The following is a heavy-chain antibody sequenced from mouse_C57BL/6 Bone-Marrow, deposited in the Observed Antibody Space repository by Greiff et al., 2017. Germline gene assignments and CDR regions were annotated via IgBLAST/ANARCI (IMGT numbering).Heavy chain of an antibody. CDR3: ARHRFLYYSNYEREMDY. J-gene: IGHJ4*01. CDR1: GYTFTEYT. Sequence: QVQLQQSGAELVKPGASVKLSCKASGYTFTEYTIHWVKQRSGQGLEWIGWFYPGSGSIKYNEKFKDKATLTADKSSSTVYMELSRLTSEDSAVXFCARHRFLYYSNYEREMDYWGQGTSVTVSS. CDR2: FYPGSGSI. V-gene: IGHV1-62-2*01. D-gene: IGHD2-5*01.